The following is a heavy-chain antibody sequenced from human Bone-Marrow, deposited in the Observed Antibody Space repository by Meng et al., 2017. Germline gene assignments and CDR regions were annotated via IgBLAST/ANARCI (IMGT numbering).Heavy chain of an antibody. CDR1: GFSLTTSGVG. V-gene: IGHV2-5*02. CDR3: AHRLGPSGGSWDVGYFDY. CDR2: IYWDDDK. D-gene: IGHD2-15*01. J-gene: IGHJ4*02. Sequence: SGPTLVKPTQTLTLTCTFSGFSLTTSGVGVGWIRQPPGKALEGLALIYWDDDKRYNPSLKSRLNVFKDTSKNLVVLTITNMDPVDTATYYCAHRLGPSGGSWDVGYFDYWGQGTLVTVSS.